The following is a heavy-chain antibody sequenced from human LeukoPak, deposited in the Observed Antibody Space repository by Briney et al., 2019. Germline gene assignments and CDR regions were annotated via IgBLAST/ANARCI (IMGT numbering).Heavy chain of an antibody. CDR2: IYYGANT. D-gene: IGHD3/OR15-3a*01. CDR1: GGSISSSLYS. CDR3: AGGQTLDWLSNYFDS. J-gene: IGHJ4*02. V-gene: IGHV4-39*01. Sequence: SETLSLTCTVSGGSISSSLYSWGWIRQPPGKGLEWIGSIYYGANTYYNPSLKSRLTISVDTSKNHLSLKLRSVTAADTALYFCAGGQTLDWLSNYFDSWGQGSLVIVSS.